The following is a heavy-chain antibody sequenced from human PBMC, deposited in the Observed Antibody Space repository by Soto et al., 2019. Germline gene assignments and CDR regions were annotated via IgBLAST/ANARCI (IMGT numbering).Heavy chain of an antibody. CDR1: GFTVSSNY. Sequence: EVQLVESGGGLVQPGGSLRLSCAASGFTVSSNYMSWVRQAPGKGLEWVSVIYSGGSTYYADSVKGRFTISRDNSKNTLYLQMNSLRAEDTAVYYCARTAMATIDDYYSDYWGQGTLVTVSS. D-gene: IGHD5-12*01. V-gene: IGHV3-66*01. CDR2: IYSGGST. J-gene: IGHJ4*02. CDR3: ARTAMATIDDYYSDY.